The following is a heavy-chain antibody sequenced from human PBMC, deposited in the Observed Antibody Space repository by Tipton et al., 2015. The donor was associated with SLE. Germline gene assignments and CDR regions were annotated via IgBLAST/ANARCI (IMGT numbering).Heavy chain of an antibody. J-gene: IGHJ6*02. CDR2: ISYDGSNK. V-gene: IGHV3-30*04. Sequence: RSLRLSCAASGFTFSNYAMHWVRQAPGKGLEWVAVISYDGSNKYYADSVKGRFTISRDNSKNTLYLQMNSLRAEDTAVYYCARRIGSYYGMDVWGQGTTVTVSS. CDR3: ARRIGSYYGMDV. CDR1: GFTFSNYA. D-gene: IGHD1-26*01.